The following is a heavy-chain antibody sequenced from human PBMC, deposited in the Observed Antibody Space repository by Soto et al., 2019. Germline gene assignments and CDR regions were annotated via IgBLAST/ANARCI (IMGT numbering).Heavy chain of an antibody. J-gene: IGHJ3*01. Sequence: GGSLRLSCAASGFTFGSFGMNWVRQAPGKGLEWVSGISGGGGSTYYADSVKGRFTISRDPSKNTIFLEMNSLRAEDTAVYYCAKGFIVVVTVIRPDDAFDVWGQGTLVTV. CDR3: AKGFIVVVTVIRPDDAFDV. D-gene: IGHD2-21*02. CDR2: ISGGGGST. CDR1: GFTFGSFG. V-gene: IGHV3-23*01.